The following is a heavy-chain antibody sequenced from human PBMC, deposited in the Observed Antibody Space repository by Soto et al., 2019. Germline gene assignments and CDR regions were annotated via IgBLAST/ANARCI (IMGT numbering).Heavy chain of an antibody. CDR3: ARRQQLVYYFDY. Sequence: SETLSLTCTVSGGSISSSSYYWGWIRQPPGKGLEWIGSIYYSGSTYYNPSLKSRVTISVNTSKNQFSLKLSSVTAADTAVYYCARRQQLVYYFDYWGQGTLVTVSS. CDR2: IYYSGST. CDR1: GGSISSSSYY. D-gene: IGHD6-13*01. V-gene: IGHV4-39*01. J-gene: IGHJ4*02.